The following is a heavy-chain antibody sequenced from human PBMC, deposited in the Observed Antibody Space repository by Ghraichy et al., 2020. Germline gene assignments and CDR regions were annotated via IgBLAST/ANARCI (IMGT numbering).Heavy chain of an antibody. J-gene: IGHJ3*02. CDR1: GGSISSYY. Sequence: SETLSLTCTVSGGSISSYYWSWIRQPPGKGLEWIGYIYYSGSTNYNPSLKSRVTISVDTSKNQFSLKLSSVTAADTAVYYCARLTQLGYDAFDIWGQGTMVTVSS. V-gene: IGHV4-59*08. CDR3: ARLTQLGYDAFDI. CDR2: IYYSGST. D-gene: IGHD1-1*01.